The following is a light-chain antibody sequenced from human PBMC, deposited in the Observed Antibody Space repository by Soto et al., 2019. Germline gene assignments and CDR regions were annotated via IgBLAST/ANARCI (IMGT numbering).Light chain of an antibody. J-gene: IGKJ2*01. CDR2: GAS. V-gene: IGKV3-20*01. Sequence: ETVLTQSAGTLSLCPGERATLSCRASQSVSSRYLAWYQQKPGQAPRLLIYGASSRATGIPDRFSGSGSGTEFTLTISRLEPEDFAVYYCQQYITSPPMYTFGQGTKLEIK. CDR3: QQYITSPPMYT. CDR1: QSVSSRY.